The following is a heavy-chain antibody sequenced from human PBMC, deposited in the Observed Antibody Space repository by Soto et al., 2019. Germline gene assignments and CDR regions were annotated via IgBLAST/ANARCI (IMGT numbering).Heavy chain of an antibody. D-gene: IGHD5-18*01. CDR2: VNPYSGAT. CDR1: GYIFTDYY. V-gene: IGHV1-2*02. CDR3: ARLYSSGGRYGMDV. J-gene: IGHJ6*02. Sequence: ASVKVSCKASGYIFTDYYIHWVRQAPGQGLEWMGWVNPYSGATKFAQKFHGRVTMTKDTSINTAYMDLTRPRSDDTGVYYCARLYSSGGRYGMDVWGQGTTVTVSS.